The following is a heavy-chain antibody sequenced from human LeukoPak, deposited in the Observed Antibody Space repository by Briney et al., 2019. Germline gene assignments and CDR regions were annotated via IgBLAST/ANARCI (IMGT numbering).Heavy chain of an antibody. CDR2: IYTSGST. J-gene: IGHJ3*02. D-gene: IGHD2-2*01. CDR3: ARDRRYCSSTSCYAFDI. CDR1: GGSISSGSYY. Sequence: PSQTLSLTCTVSGGSISSGSYYWSWIRQPAGKGLEWIGRIYTSGSTNYNPSLKSRVTISVDTSKNQFSPKLSSVTAADTAVYYCARDRRYCSSTSCYAFDISGQGTMVTVSS. V-gene: IGHV4-61*02.